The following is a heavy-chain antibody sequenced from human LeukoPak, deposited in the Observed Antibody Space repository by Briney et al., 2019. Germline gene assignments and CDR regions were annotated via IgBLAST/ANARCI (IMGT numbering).Heavy chain of an antibody. V-gene: IGHV4-38-2*01. J-gene: IGHJ3*02. D-gene: IGHD3-3*01. CDR1: GYSISSGYY. Sequence: ESSETLSLACGVSGYSISSGYYWGWIRQPPGKGLEWIGSIYHSGSTYYNPSLKSRVTISVDTPKDQFSLKLRLVTDAETALYYCARWDSGEWFHDAFDIWGQGTRVTVSS. CDR2: IYHSGST. CDR3: ARWDSGEWFHDAFDI.